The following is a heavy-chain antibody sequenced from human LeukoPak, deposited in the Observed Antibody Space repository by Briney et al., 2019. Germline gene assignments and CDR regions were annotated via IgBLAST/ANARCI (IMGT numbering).Heavy chain of an antibody. V-gene: IGHV1-69*05. CDR3: ARARSPSSGYLLRDHNWFDP. Sequence: SVKVSCKASGGTFNSYAISWVRQAPGQGLEWMGGIIPIFGTANHAQKFQGRATITTDESTSTAYMELSSLRSEDTAVYYCARARSPSSGYLLRDHNWFDPWGQGTLVTVSS. J-gene: IGHJ5*02. CDR2: IIPIFGTA. CDR1: GGTFNSYA. D-gene: IGHD3-22*01.